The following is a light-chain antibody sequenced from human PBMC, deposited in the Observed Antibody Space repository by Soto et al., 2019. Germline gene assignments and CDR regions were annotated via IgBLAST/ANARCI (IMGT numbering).Light chain of an antibody. V-gene: IGKV3-11*01. Sequence: IVLPQSPATLSLSPGERATLSCRASQSVSSYLAWYQHKPGQAPRLLIYDASNRVTGIPARFSGSGSGTDFTLTISSLEPEDFALYYCQQRSNWPSFGQGTRLEIK. J-gene: IGKJ5*01. CDR2: DAS. CDR1: QSVSSY. CDR3: QQRSNWPS.